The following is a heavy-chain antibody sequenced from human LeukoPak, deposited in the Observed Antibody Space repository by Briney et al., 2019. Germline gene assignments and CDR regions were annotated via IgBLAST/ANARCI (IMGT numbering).Heavy chain of an antibody. Sequence: GASVKVSCKASGYTFTGYYMHWVRQAPGQGLEWMGWINPNSGGTNYAQKFQGRVTMTRDTFISTAYMELSRLRSDDTAVYYCARGDYYDSSGYPGYYYYYMDVWGKGTTVTVSS. J-gene: IGHJ6*03. CDR1: GYTFTGYY. V-gene: IGHV1-2*02. D-gene: IGHD3-22*01. CDR2: INPNSGGT. CDR3: ARGDYYDSSGYPGYYYYYMDV.